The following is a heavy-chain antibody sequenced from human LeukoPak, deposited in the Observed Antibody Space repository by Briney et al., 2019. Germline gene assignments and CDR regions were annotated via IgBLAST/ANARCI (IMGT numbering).Heavy chain of an antibody. V-gene: IGHV5-51*01. J-gene: IGHJ4*02. D-gene: IGHD3-3*01. Sequence: GESLKISFKGSGSSFTSYWIGWVRPMPGKGVERMGIIYPGDSDTRYSPSFQGQVTISADKSISTAYLQWSSLKASDTAMYYCARSITIFGVVIPPDYWGQGTLVTVSS. CDR2: IYPGDSDT. CDR3: ARSITIFGVVIPPDY. CDR1: GSSFTSYW.